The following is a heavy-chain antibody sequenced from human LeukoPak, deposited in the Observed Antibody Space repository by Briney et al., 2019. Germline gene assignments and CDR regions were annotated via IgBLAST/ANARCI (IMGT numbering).Heavy chain of an antibody. Sequence: GGSLRLSCAASGFTVSSTYMSWIRQAPGKGLEWVSVIYKDGKIYYIDSVKGRFAISRDTSKNTLYLQMNSLRVEDTAVYYCASRHCSGGDCYFAGADPFDHWGQGTLVTVSS. CDR1: GFTVSSTY. CDR3: ASRHCSGGDCYFAGADPFDH. V-gene: IGHV3-53*01. D-gene: IGHD2-21*01. J-gene: IGHJ4*02. CDR2: IYKDGKI.